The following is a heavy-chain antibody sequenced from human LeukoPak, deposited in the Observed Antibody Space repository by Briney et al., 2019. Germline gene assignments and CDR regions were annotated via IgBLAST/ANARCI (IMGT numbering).Heavy chain of an antibody. J-gene: IGHJ6*03. CDR3: ARSLVVVVPAAILDRNYYYYYYMDV. D-gene: IGHD2-2*01. Sequence: PSETLSLTCAVYGGSFSGYYWSWIRQPPGKGLEWIGGINHSGSTNYNPSLKSRVTISVDTSKNQFSLKLSSVTAADTAVYYCARSLVVVVPAAILDRNYYYYYYMDVWGKGTTVTVSS. CDR2: INHSGST. CDR1: GGSFSGYY. V-gene: IGHV4-34*01.